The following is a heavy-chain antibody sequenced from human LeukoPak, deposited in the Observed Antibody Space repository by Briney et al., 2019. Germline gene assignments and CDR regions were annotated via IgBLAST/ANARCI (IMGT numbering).Heavy chain of an antibody. D-gene: IGHD3-22*01. CDR3: ARAKID. V-gene: IGHV3-7*03. CDR1: GFSLSSSW. CDR2: INEAGSGS. Sequence: GGSLRLSCAAPGFSLSSSWMTWVRQAPGKGLEGVGNINEAGSGSNYVDSVKGRFTISRDNAKNSLWLQMNSLRVEDTGVYFCARAKIDWAQRTLVTVSS. J-gene: IGHJ4*02.